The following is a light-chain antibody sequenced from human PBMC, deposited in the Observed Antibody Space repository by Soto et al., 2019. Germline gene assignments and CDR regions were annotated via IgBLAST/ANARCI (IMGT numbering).Light chain of an antibody. V-gene: IGKV3-15*01. J-gene: IGKJ1*01. CDR3: QQYYSTPWT. CDR2: GAS. Sequence: EIVMTQSPATLSVSPGEKATLSCRASQSVSNNLAWFQQKPGQVPRLLIYGASNRATGVSARFSGSGSGTDFTLTISSLQAEDVAVYYCQQYYSTPWTFGQGTKVDIK. CDR1: QSVSNN.